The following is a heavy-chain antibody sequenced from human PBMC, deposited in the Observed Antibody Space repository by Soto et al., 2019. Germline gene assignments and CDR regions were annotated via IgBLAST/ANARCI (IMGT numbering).Heavy chain of an antibody. CDR1: GYTFSDYY. Sequence: GASVKVSCKASGYTFSDYYMHWVRQAPGQGLEWTGWINPNSGVTKYAQKFQGRVTMTRDTSISTAYMELSRLRSDDAAVYYCARPKLNGVCCNNWFDPWGQGTQVTVSS. D-gene: IGHD2-8*01. V-gene: IGHV1-2*02. CDR3: ARPKLNGVCCNNWFDP. J-gene: IGHJ5*02. CDR2: INPNSGVT.